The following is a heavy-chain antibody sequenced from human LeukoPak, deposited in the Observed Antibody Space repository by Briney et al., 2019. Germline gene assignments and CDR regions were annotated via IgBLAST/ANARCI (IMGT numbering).Heavy chain of an antibody. J-gene: IGHJ5*02. V-gene: IGHV1-46*01. CDR1: GYTFTSYY. CDR2: INPSGGST. D-gene: IGHD1-14*01. CDR3: ARDRSRGNNWFDP. Sequence: ASVKVSCKASGYTFTSYYMHGVRQAPGQGLEWMGIINPSGGSTSYAQKFQGRVTTTRDMSTSTVYMELSSLRSEDTAVYYCARDRSRGNNWFDPWGQGTLVTVSS.